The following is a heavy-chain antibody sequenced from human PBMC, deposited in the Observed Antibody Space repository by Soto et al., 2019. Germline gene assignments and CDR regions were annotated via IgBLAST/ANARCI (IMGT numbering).Heavy chain of an antibody. D-gene: IGHD3-16*01. CDR2: VYYSGST. CDR3: ARAFRWQHLDF. J-gene: IGHJ4*02. V-gene: IGHV4-59*08. CDR1: GGSINSYY. Sequence: PSETLSLTCTVSGGSINSYYWSWIRQPPGKGLEWIGYVYYSGSTNYNPSLRSRVTISVDTSKNQFSLKLSSVTAADTAVYYCARAFRWQHLDFRGQGTLVTVSS.